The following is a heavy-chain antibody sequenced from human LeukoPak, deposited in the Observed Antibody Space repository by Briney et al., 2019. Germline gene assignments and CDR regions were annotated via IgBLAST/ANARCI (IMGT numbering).Heavy chain of an antibody. CDR2: IKEDGSEK. V-gene: IGHV3-7*05. CDR3: VRSGGY. J-gene: IGHJ4*02. CDR1: GFTFRSNG. D-gene: IGHD1-26*01. Sequence: GSSLRLSCAASGFTFRSNGIHWVRQAPGKGLEWVANIKEDGSEKYYVDSVKGRFTISRDNAKNSLSLQMNSLRAEDTAIYYCVRSGGYWGQGTLVTVSS.